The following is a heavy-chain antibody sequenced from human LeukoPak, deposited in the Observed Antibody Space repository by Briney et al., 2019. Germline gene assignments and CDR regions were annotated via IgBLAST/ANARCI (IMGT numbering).Heavy chain of an antibody. V-gene: IGHV3-48*03. J-gene: IGHJ6*03. CDR1: GFTFSSYE. CDR3: AKDTYVGYSYGFRMKYYYYMDV. D-gene: IGHD5-18*01. Sequence: GGSLRLSCAASGFTFSSYEMNWVRQAPGKGLEWVSYISSSGSTIYYADSVKGRFTISRDNAKNSLYLQMNSLRAEDTAVYYCAKDTYVGYSYGFRMKYYYYMDVWGKGTTVTISS. CDR2: ISSSGSTI.